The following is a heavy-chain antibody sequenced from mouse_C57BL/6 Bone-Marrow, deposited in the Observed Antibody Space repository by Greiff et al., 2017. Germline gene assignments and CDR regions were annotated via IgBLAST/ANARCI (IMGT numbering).Heavy chain of an antibody. V-gene: IGHV1-64*01. Sequence: QVQLKQPGAELVKPGASVKLSCKASGYTFTSYWMHWVKQRPGQGLEWIGMIHPKSGSTNYNEKFKDKATLTVDKSSSTAYIQLSSLTSVDSAVYYCARKGGYYYGSSYWYFDVWGTGTTVTVSS. CDR2: IHPKSGST. J-gene: IGHJ1*03. CDR1: GYTFTSYW. D-gene: IGHD1-1*01. CDR3: ARKGGYYYGSSYWYFDV.